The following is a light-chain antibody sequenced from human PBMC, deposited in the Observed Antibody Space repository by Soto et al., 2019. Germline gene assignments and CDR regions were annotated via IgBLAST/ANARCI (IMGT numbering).Light chain of an antibody. CDR2: LGS. V-gene: IGKV2-28*01. CDR3: MQALQTPRT. Sequence: DIVMTQSPLSLPVTPGEPASISCSSSQSLXXXXXXXXLXWYLQRPGQSPQLLIYLGSSRASGVPDRFSGSGSGXDFTLKISRVEAEDVGVYYCMQALQTPRTFGQGTKVEIK. J-gene: IGKJ1*01. CDR1: QSLXXXXXXXX.